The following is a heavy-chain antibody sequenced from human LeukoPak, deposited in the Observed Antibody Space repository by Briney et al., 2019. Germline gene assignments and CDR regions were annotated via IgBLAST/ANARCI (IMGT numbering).Heavy chain of an antibody. CDR2: IYTSGST. CDR3: ARVQWLVRSAYYYYYMDV. V-gene: IGHV4-4*07. Sequence: SETLSLTCTVSGGSISSYYWSWIRQPAGKGLEWIGRIYTSGSTNYNPSLKSRVTMSVDTSKNQFSLKLSSVTAADTAVYYCARVQWLVRSAYYYYYMDVGAKGPRSPSP. J-gene: IGHJ6*03. D-gene: IGHD6-19*01. CDR1: GGSISSYY.